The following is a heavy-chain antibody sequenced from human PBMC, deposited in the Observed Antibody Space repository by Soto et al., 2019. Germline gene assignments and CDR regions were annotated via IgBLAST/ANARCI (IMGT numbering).Heavy chain of an antibody. Sequence: QLQLMQSGGEARNPGASVKVSCAASGYKFSSYAISWLRQGPGQGLEWMGLITPNSGYTNYAQKFQGRLILTTDIPSSTAYMDLTSLTYDDTAMYYCASSYDTGFDPWGQGTLVSVS. J-gene: IGHJ5*02. CDR3: ASSYDTGFDP. D-gene: IGHD3-9*01. CDR1: GYKFSSYA. V-gene: IGHV1-18*01. CDR2: ITPNSGYT.